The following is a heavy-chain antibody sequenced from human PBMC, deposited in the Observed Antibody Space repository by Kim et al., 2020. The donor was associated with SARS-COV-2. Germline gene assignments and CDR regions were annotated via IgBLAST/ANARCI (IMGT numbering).Heavy chain of an antibody. D-gene: IGHD6-13*01. CDR2: IWYDGSNK. J-gene: IGHJ4*02. CDR3: AKDSSLRGGYSSPDFYFDY. V-gene: IGHV3-33*06. CDR1: GFTFSSYG. Sequence: GGSLRLSCAASGFTFSSYGMHWVRQAPGKGLEWVAVIWYDGSNKYYADSVKGRFTISRDNSKNTLYLQMNSLRAEDTAVYYCAKDSSLRGGYSSPDFYFDYWGQGTLVTVSS.